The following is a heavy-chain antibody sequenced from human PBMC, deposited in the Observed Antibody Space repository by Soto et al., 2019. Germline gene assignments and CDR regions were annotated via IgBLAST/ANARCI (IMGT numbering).Heavy chain of an antibody. CDR1: GRSISSVNYY. D-gene: IGHD2-15*01. V-gene: IGHV4-30-4*01. CDR3: ARYGSGECNRGSCYSPFDY. Sequence: QVQLQESGPGLVKPSQTLSLTCTVSGRSISSVNYYWSWIRQPPGKGLEGVGYIYYSGSTYYNPSLRSRVTISVDTSKNKFSLKLSSVTAADTAVYYCARYGSGECNRGSCYSPFDYWGQGTLVTVSS. J-gene: IGHJ4*02. CDR2: IYYSGST.